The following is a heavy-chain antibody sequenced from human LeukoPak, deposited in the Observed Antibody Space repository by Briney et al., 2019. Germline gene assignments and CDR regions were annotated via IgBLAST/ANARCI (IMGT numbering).Heavy chain of an antibody. J-gene: IGHJ5*02. CDR2: IYSGGST. CDR3: ARGPRGFDP. V-gene: IGHV3-53*01. Sequence: GGSLRLSCEASGFXVSSNDMSWVRQAPGKGLEWVSVIYSGGSTDYADSVKGRFTISRDNSKNTLYLQMNSLRVEDTAVYYCARGPRGFDPWGQGTLVTVSS. CDR1: GFXVSSND.